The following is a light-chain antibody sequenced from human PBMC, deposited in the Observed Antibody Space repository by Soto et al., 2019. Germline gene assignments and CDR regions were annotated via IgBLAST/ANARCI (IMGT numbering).Light chain of an antibody. CDR1: QHISRW. CDR2: AAS. Sequence: DIQMTQSPSSVSASVGDRVTITCRASQHISRWLAWYQQKPGEAPKLLITAASTLQSGVPSRFRGSGSGTDFTLTIISLQPEDFATYYCLQAYKFPHTFGPGTTVDIK. J-gene: IGKJ3*01. CDR3: LQAYKFPHT. V-gene: IGKV1D-12*01.